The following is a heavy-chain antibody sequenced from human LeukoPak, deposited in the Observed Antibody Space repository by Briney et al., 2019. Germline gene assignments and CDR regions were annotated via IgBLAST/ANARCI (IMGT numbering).Heavy chain of an antibody. CDR2: ISSSSSYI. J-gene: IGHJ4*02. CDR1: GFTFSSYS. D-gene: IGHD6-13*01. V-gene: IGHV3-21*01. CDR3: ARDQVSVAGTGIDY. Sequence: GGSLRLSCAASGFTFSSYSMNWVRQAPGKGLEWVSSISSSSSYIYYADSVKGRSTISRDNAKNSLYLQMNSLRAEDTAVYYCARDQVSVAGTGIDYWGQGTLVTVSS.